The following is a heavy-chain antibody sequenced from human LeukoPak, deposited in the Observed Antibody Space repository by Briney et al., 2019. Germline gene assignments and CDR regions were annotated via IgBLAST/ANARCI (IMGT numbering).Heavy chain of an antibody. V-gene: IGHV3-30*04. CDR2: ISYDGSNK. CDR1: GFAFSSYA. D-gene: IGHD6-13*01. Sequence: GGSLRLSCAASGFAFSSYAMHWVRQAPGKGLEWVAVISYDGSNKYYADSVKGRFTISRDNSKNTLYLQMNSLRAEDTAVYYCAKDRGSSSSWGGYFDYWGQGTLVTVSS. CDR3: AKDRGSSSSWGGYFDY. J-gene: IGHJ4*02.